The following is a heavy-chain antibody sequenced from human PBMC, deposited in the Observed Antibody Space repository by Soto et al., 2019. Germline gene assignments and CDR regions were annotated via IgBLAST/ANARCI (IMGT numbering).Heavy chain of an antibody. V-gene: IGHV4-34*01. J-gene: IGHJ4*02. CDR3: ARECGSAQRAFDY. D-gene: IGHD1-26*01. CDR2: IYHSGST. CDR1: GGSFSGYY. Sequence: QVQLQQWGAGLLKPSETLSLTCAVYGGSFSGYYWSWIRQPPGKGLEWIGEIYHSGSTNYNPSLKSRVTISVDKSKNQFSLKLSSVTAADTAVYYCARECGSAQRAFDYWGQGTLVTVSS.